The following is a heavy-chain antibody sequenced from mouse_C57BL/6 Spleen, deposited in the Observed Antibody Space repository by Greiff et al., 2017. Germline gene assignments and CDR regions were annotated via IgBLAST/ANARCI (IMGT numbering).Heavy chain of an antibody. CDR3: AREGLRRGCAY. Sequence: EVQLVESGPGMVKPSQSLSLTCTVTGYSITSGYDWHWIRHFPGNKLEWMGYISYSGSTNYNPSLKSRISITHDTSKNHFFLKLNSVTTEDTATYYCAREGLRRGCAYWGQGTLVTVSA. V-gene: IGHV3-1*01. CDR1: GYSITSGYD. D-gene: IGHD2-4*01. CDR2: ISYSGST. J-gene: IGHJ3*01.